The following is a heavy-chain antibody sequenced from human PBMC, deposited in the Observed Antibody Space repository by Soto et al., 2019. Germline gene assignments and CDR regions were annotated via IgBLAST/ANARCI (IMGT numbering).Heavy chain of an antibody. J-gene: IGHJ5*02. V-gene: IGHV4-39*01. CDR1: GGSISSSSYY. CDR2: IYYSGST. Sequence: SETLSLTCTVSGGSISSSSYYWGWIRQTPGKGLEWIGSIYYSGSTYYNPSLKSRVTISVDTSKNQFSLKLSSVTAADTAVYYCASAHFDWLLWATNWFDPWGQGTLVT. CDR3: ASAHFDWLLWATNWFDP. D-gene: IGHD3-9*01.